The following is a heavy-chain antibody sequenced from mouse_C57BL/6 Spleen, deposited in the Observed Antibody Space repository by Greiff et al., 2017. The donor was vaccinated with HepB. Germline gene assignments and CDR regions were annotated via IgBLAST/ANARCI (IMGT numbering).Heavy chain of an antibody. CDR3: ARGNYDDAPAGFAY. J-gene: IGHJ3*01. CDR1: GYTFTSYW. D-gene: IGHD2-3*01. CDR2: IDPSDSYT. V-gene: IGHV1-59*01. Sequence: QVQLQQPGAELVRPGTSVKLSCKASGYTFTSYWMHWVKQRPGQGLEWIGVIDPSDSYTNYNQKFKGKATLTVDTSSSTAYMQLSSLTSEDSAVYYCARGNYDDAPAGFAYWGQGTLVTVSA.